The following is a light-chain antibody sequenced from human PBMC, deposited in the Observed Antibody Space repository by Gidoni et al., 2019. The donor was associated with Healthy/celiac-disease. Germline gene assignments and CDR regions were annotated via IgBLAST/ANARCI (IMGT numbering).Light chain of an antibody. CDR2: DAS. CDR1: QSISSW. CDR3: QQYNSYET. J-gene: IGKJ1*01. V-gene: IGKV1-5*01. Sequence: DIQMTQSPSTLSASVGDRVTITCRASQSISSWLAWYQQKPGKAPKLLIYDASSLESGVPSRFSGSGSGTEFTLTISSLQPDDFATYYCQQYNSYETFGQXTKVEIK.